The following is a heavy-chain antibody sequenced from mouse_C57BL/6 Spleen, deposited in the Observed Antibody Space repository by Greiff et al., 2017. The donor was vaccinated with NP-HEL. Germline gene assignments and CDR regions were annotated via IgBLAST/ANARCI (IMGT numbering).Heavy chain of an antibody. CDR3: ARGEWNGDY. Sequence: EVQLQQSGPELVKPGASVKISCKASGYSFTGYYMNWVKQSPEKSLEWIGEINPSTGGTTYNQKFKAKATLTVDKSSSTAYMQLKSLTSEDSAVYYCARGEWNGDYWGQGTSVTVSS. CDR2: INPSTGGT. CDR1: GYSFTGYY. J-gene: IGHJ4*01. D-gene: IGHD1-3*01. V-gene: IGHV1-42*01.